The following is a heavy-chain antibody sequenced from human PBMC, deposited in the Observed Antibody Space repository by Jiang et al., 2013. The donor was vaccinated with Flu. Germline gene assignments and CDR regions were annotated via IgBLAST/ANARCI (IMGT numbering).Heavy chain of an antibody. CDR3: ARLKDFGVPN. J-gene: IGHJ4*02. D-gene: IGHD3-3*01. Sequence: YSFTSYWIGWVRQMPGKGRGVDGIIYPGDSDTRYSPSFQGQVTISADKSISTAYLQWSSLKASDTAMYYCARLKDFGVPNWGQGTLVTVSS. CDR2: IYPGDSDT. V-gene: IGHV5-51*01. CDR1: YSFTSYW.